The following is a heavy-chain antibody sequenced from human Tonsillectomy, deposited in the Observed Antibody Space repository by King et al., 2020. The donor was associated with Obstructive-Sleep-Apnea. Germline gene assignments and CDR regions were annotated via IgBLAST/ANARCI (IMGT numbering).Heavy chain of an antibody. D-gene: IGHD3-10*01. V-gene: IGHV3-30-3*01. J-gene: IGHJ6*02. CDR3: ARDLGSEATFYGTDV. CDR2: ISYDGSNK. CDR1: GFTFSSYA. Sequence: QLVQSGGGVVQPGRSLRLSCAASGFTFSSYAMHWVRQAPGKGLEWVAVISYDGSNKYYADSVKGRFTISRDNSKNTLYLQMNSLRTEDTSIYYCARDLGSEATFYGTDVWGQGTAVTVSS.